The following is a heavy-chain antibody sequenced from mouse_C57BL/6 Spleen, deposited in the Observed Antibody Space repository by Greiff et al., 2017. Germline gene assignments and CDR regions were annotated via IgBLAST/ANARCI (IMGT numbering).Heavy chain of an antibody. Sequence: VQLQQPGAELVRPGTSVKLSCKASGYTFTSYWMHWVKQRPGQGLEWIGVIDPSDSYTNYNQKFKGKATLTVDTSSSTAYMQLSSLTSEDSAVYYCARAYYGSRNWFAYWGQGTLVTVSA. V-gene: IGHV1-59*01. D-gene: IGHD1-1*01. CDR2: IDPSDSYT. J-gene: IGHJ3*01. CDR1: GYTFTSYW. CDR3: ARAYYGSRNWFAY.